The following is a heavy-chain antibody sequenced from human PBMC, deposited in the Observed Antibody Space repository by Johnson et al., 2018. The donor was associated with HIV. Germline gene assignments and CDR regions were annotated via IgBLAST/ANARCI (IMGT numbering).Heavy chain of an antibody. CDR1: GFTFDDYA. V-gene: IGHV3-9*01. Sequence: VQLVESGGGLVQPGGSLRLSCVASGFTFDDYAMHWVRQAPGKGLEWVSGISWNSGSIGYADSVKGRFTISRDNATNSLYLQMSSLRAEDTAVYYCAREGPYWAFDIWGQGTMVTVSS. D-gene: IGHD2-15*01. J-gene: IGHJ3*02. CDR3: AREGPYWAFDI. CDR2: ISWNSGSI.